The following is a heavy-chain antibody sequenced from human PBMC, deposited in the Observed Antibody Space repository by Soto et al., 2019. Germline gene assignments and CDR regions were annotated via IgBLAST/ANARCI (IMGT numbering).Heavy chain of an antibody. Sequence: PGGSLRLSCAASGFSFMNYGLSWVRQAPGKGLEWVSIISGSGGNTYYADSVKGRFTISRDSSKNTLYLQMNSLRAEDTAVYYCATPFHSSGWYHADFFDYWGQGTLVTVSS. CDR1: GFSFMNYG. CDR3: ATPFHSSGWYHADFFDY. J-gene: IGHJ4*02. V-gene: IGHV3-23*01. CDR2: ISGSGGNT. D-gene: IGHD6-19*01.